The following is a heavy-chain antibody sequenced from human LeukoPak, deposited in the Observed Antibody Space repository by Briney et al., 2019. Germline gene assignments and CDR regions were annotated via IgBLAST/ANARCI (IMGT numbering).Heavy chain of an antibody. CDR1: GFTFSSYA. D-gene: IGHD3-9*01. CDR3: AKDIDYDILTGYLFDY. J-gene: IGHJ4*02. Sequence: GGSLRLSCAASGFTFSSYAMSWVRQAPGKGLEWVSAISDSGGSTYYADSVKGRFTISRDNSKNTLYLQMNSLRAEDTAVYYCAKDIDYDILTGYLFDYWGQGTLVTVSS. V-gene: IGHV3-23*01. CDR2: ISDSGGST.